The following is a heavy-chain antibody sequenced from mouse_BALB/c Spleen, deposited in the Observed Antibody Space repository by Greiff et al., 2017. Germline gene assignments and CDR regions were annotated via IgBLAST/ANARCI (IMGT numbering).Heavy chain of an antibody. V-gene: IGHV1-14*01. CDR2: INPYNDGT. J-gene: IGHJ1*01. D-gene: IGHD2-4*01. CDR1: GYTFTSYV. Sequence: EVQLQQSGPELVKPGASVKMSCKASGYTFTSYVMHWVKQKPGQGLEWIGYINPYNDGTKYNEKFKGKATLTSDKSSSTAYMELSSLTSEDSAVYYCARGDYDYDDGLYWYVDVWGAGTTVTVSS. CDR3: ARGDYDYDDGLYWYVDV.